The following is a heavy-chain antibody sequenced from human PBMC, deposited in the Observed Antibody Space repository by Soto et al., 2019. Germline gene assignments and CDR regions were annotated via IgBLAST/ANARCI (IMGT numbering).Heavy chain of an antibody. V-gene: IGHV1-18*01. D-gene: IGHD2-2*02. J-gene: IGHJ4*02. CDR2: ISAYNGNT. CDR1: GYTFTSYG. CDR3: AKSATVPAAIAY. Sequence: ASVKVSCKASGYTFTSYGISWVRQAPGQGLEWMGWISAYNGNTKYAQKIQGRVTMTTDTSTSTAYMELSSLRSEDTAVYYCAKSATVPAAIAYWGQGTLVTV.